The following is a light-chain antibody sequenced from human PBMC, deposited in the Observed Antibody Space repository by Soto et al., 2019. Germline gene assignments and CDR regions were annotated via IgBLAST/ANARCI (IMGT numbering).Light chain of an antibody. Sequence: EIVLTQSPGTLSLSPGERATLSCRTSQSVSNNYLACYQQKPGQAPRLLIYGASSRATVIPDRFRVSGSGTAFTLRSSRLEPEDIAVYYCQQYSRLGTFGQGPKVEIK. CDR1: QSVSNNY. J-gene: IGKJ1*01. CDR2: GAS. V-gene: IGKV3-20*01. CDR3: QQYSRLGT.